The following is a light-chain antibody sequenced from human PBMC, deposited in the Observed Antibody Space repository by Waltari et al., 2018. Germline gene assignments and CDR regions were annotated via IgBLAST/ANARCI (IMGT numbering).Light chain of an antibody. J-gene: IGLJ3*02. CDR2: GNT. CDR1: TSNLGAGHA. V-gene: IGLV1-40*01. Sequence: QSVLTQPPSGSGAPGQRVTLSCTGSTSNLGAGHASHRYRQFPGTAPKLLISGNTNRPSGVPDRFSGSKSATSASLAITGLQAEDEADYYCQSYDSSLSGWVFGGGTKVTVL. CDR3: QSYDSSLSGWV.